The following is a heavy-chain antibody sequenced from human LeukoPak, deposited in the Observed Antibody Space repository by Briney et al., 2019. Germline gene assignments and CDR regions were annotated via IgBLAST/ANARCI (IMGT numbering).Heavy chain of an antibody. CDR3: ARGQRGLIVHEQGIFDY. J-gene: IGHJ4*02. Sequence: SVKVSCKASGGTFSSYAISWVRQAPGQGLEWMGGIIPIFGTANYAQKFQGRVTITADESTSTAYVELSSLRSEDTAVYYCARGQRGLIVHEQGIFDYWGQGTLVTVSS. CDR2: IIPIFGTA. D-gene: IGHD3-16*01. CDR1: GGTFSSYA. V-gene: IGHV1-69*01.